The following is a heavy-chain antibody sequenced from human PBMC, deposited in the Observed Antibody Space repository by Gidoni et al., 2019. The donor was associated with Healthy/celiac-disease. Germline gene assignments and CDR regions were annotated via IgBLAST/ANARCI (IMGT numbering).Heavy chain of an antibody. J-gene: IGHJ3*02. CDR2: ISGSGGST. V-gene: IGHV3-23*01. CDR1: GFTFSRYA. Sequence: EVQLLESGGGLVQPGGSLRLSCAASGFTFSRYAMSWVRQAPGKGLEWVAAISGSGGSTYYADSVKGRFTISRDNSKNTLYLQMNSLRAEDTAVYYCAKTLSSRCSGGSCYLGAFDIWGQGTMVTVSS. CDR3: AKTLSSRCSGGSCYLGAFDI. D-gene: IGHD2-15*01.